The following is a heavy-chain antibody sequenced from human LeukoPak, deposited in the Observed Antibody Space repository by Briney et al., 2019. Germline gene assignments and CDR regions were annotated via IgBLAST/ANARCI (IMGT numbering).Heavy chain of an antibody. CDR3: AKRGDGYNSRRYYMDV. D-gene: IGHD5-24*01. CDR1: GFTFSSYG. J-gene: IGHJ6*03. V-gene: IGHV3-30*18. CDR2: ISYDGSNK. Sequence: GGSLRLSCAASGFTFSSYGMHWVRQAPGKGLEWVAVISYDGSNKYYADSVKGRFTISRDNSKNTLYLQMNSLRAEDTAVYYRAKRGDGYNSRRYYMDVWGKGTTVTVSS.